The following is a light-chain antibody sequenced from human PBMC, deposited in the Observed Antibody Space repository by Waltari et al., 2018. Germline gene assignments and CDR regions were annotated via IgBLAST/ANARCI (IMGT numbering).Light chain of an antibody. Sequence: DIQMTQSPSSVSASVGDRVTITCRASQGIGSWLVWYQQKPGEAPKLLIYGTSTFKSGVPSRFSGSGSGTDFTLTISSLQPEDCATYYCQQANSFPRNFGQGTRVDIK. CDR2: GTS. CDR1: QGIGSW. J-gene: IGKJ5*01. CDR3: QQANSFPRN. V-gene: IGKV1-12*01.